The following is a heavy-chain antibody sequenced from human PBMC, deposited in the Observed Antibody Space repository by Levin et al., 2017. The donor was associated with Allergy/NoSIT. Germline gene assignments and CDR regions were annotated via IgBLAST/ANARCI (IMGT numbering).Heavy chain of an antibody. V-gene: IGHV3-30*11. D-gene: IGHD3-16*02. CDR2: ISYDESNE. Sequence: GESLKISCTASGFTFSDFAMHWVRQAPGKGLEWVAVISYDESNEFYADSVKGRFTISRDNDKNTLYLQMNSLRGDDTAIYYCSRDWEISGRPRPQDNVDFWGQGTMVTVSS. CDR3: SRDWEISGRPRPQDNVDF. J-gene: IGHJ3*01. CDR1: GFTFSDFA.